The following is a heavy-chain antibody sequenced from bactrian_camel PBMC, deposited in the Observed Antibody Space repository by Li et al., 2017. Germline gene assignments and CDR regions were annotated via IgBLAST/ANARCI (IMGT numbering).Heavy chain of an antibody. CDR2: IRRDGDE. CDR3: AAGIEVSVKGGSWFAALPLEE. D-gene: IGHD6*01. Sequence: DVQLVESGGGSVQAGGSLRLSCSHSGYVSSRHCMGWFRQAPGKAREGIAGIRRDGDEYYADSVKGRFAISTDNAKNTVYLQMNNLKSEDTGLYYCAAGIEVSVKGGSWFAALPLEEWVQGTQVTVS. CDR1: GYVSSRHC. V-gene: IGHV3S67*01. J-gene: IGHJ4*01.